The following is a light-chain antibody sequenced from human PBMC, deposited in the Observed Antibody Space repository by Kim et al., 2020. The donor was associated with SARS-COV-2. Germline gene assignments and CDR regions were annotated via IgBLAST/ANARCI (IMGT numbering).Light chain of an antibody. CDR3: QQYDNLPPGLT. Sequence: VGDRVTITCQASQDISNYLNWYQQKPRKAPKLLIYDASNLETGVPSRFSGSGSGTDFTSTISSLQPEDIATYYCQQYDNLPPGLTFGGGTKVDIK. CDR2: DAS. V-gene: IGKV1-33*01. J-gene: IGKJ4*01. CDR1: QDISNY.